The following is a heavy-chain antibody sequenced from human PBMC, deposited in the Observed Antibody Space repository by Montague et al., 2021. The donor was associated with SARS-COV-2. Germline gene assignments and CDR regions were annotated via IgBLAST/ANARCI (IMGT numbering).Heavy chain of an antibody. CDR1: SGSLSSYY. V-gene: IGHV4-59*01. CDR2: IYYSGST. D-gene: IGHD6-13*01. J-gene: IGHJ3*02. Sequence: SETLSLTCTVSSGSLSSYYWSWIRQPPGKGLEWIGYIYYSGSTYYNPSLKSRVTISVDTSKNQFSLKLSSVTAADTAVYYCARGAGYSSNLYLAFEIWGQGTMVTVSS. CDR3: ARGAGYSSNLYLAFEI.